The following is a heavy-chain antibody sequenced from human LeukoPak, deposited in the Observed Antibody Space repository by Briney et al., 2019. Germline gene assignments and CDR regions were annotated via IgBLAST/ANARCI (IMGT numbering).Heavy chain of an antibody. CDR3: ARDQDHDYAPVGSATHAY. Sequence: PGGSLRLSCAASGFTFSNYAMSWVRQTPGKGLEWVSSITSSGYETHYADSVKGRFSISRDNSQNTLFLQLSNLRVEDTAVYFCARDQDHDYAPVGSATHAYWGQGTLVAVAS. J-gene: IGHJ4*02. CDR1: GFTFSNYA. CDR2: ITSSGYET. V-gene: IGHV3-23*05. D-gene: IGHD4/OR15-4a*01.